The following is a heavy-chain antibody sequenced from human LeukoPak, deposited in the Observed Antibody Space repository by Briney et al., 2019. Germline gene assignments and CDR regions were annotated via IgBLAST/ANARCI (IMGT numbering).Heavy chain of an antibody. V-gene: IGHV3-30*02. J-gene: IGHJ4*02. Sequence: GGSLRLSCAASGFTFSSYGMHWVRQAPGKGLEWVAYIRYDGSNKYYEDSMKGRFTISRDNAKNSLYLQMNSLRAEDTAVYYCASNYYYDSGYYFDYWGQGTLVTVSS. CDR2: IRYDGSNK. CDR1: GFTFSSYG. CDR3: ASNYYYDSGYYFDY. D-gene: IGHD3-22*01.